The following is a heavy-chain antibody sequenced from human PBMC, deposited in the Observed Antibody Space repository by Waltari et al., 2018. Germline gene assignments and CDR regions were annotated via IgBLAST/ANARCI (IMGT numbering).Heavy chain of an antibody. V-gene: IGHV3-48*03. J-gene: IGHJ4*02. CDR2: ISSGGNTI. Sequence: VQMVAAGVVVVEPGGSMRLSCTASGSPFNNYEFNRYRKAPGKGLEWISYISSGGNTIYYSESVKGRFSISRDDAKGSLYLRMDSLRAEDTALYYCTRGGTDFWTGGEDRYYFDYWGQGALVTVSS. CDR3: TRGGTDFWTGGEDRYYFDY. CDR1: GSPFNNYE. D-gene: IGHD3-3*01.